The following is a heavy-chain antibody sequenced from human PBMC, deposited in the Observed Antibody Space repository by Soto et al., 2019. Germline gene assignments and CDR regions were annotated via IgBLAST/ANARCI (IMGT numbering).Heavy chain of an antibody. J-gene: IGHJ4*02. CDR1: GGSISSGDYY. V-gene: IGHV4-30-4*01. D-gene: IGHD3-3*01. CDR3: ARGKTYYDFWSGNPLDD. Sequence: SETLSLTCTVSGGSISSGDYYWSWIRQPPGKGLEWIGYIYYSGSTYYNPSLKSRVTISVDTSKNQFSLKLSSVTAADTAVYYCARGKTYYDFWSGNPLDDWGQGTLVTVSS. CDR2: IYYSGST.